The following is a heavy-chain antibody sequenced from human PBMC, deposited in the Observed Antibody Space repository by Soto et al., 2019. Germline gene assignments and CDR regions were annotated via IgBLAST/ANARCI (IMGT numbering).Heavy chain of an antibody. CDR3: ACLSLALRPHNCFDS. J-gene: IGHJ5*01. D-gene: IGHD3-3*02. CDR2: IFYLGSS. CDR1: GDSIISSDFY. V-gene: IGHV4-39*05. Sequence: PWENPALTCTVYGDSIISSDFYWGWVRQPPGKGPEWIGSIFYLGSSYYNPSLKSRVTMSVDTSKNQFSLRLRSVTAADTALYFCACLSLALRPHNCFDSRCQGIMVTVS.